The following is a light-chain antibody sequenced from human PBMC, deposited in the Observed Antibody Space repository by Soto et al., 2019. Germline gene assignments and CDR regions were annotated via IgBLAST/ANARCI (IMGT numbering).Light chain of an antibody. CDR2: DTN. V-gene: IGLV1-51*01. Sequence: QSVLTQPPSVSAAPGQQVTISCSGETSNIGNNYVSWYQQLPGAAPKLLIYDTNNRPSEIPDRFSGSRSGTSATLAITGLQTGDEGVYYCGAWDSSLSGVLFGGGTKLTVL. J-gene: IGLJ2*01. CDR3: GAWDSSLSGVL. CDR1: TSNIGNNY.